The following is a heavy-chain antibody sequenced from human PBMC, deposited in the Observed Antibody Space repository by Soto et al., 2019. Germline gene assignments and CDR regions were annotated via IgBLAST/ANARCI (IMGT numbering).Heavy chain of an antibody. V-gene: IGHV4-34*01. CDR1: GGSFSGYY. CDR3: ARGGRDGYNSAWTTFDY. J-gene: IGHJ4*02. Sequence: SETLSLTCAVYGGSFSGYYWSWIRQPPGKGLEWIGEINHSGSTNYNPSLKSRVTISVGTSKNQFSLKLSSVTAADTAVYYCARGGRDGYNSAWTTFDYWGQGTLVTVSS. CDR2: INHSGST. D-gene: IGHD5-12*01.